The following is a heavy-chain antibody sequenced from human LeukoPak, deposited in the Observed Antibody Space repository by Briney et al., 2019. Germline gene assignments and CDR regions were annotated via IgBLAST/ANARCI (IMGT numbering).Heavy chain of an antibody. D-gene: IGHD6-13*01. CDR3: ARARTTAAAVLSFVGY. Sequence: ASVKVSCKASGYTFTSYDINWVRQATGQGLEWMGWMNPNSGNTGYAQKFQGRVTMTRNTSISTAYMELSSLRSEDTAVHYCARARTTAAAVLSFVGYWGQGTLVTVSS. CDR2: MNPNSGNT. V-gene: IGHV1-8*01. J-gene: IGHJ4*02. CDR1: GYTFTSYD.